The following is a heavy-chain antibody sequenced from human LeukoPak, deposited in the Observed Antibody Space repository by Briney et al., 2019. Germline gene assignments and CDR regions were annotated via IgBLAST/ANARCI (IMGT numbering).Heavy chain of an antibody. CDR2: ISAYNGNT. CDR3: ARARIAAATGWFDP. D-gene: IGHD6-13*01. J-gene: IGHJ5*02. V-gene: IGHV1-18*01. Sequence: ASVKVSCKASGCTFTSYGISWVRQAPGQGLEWMGWISAYNGNTNYAQKLQGRVTMTTDTSTSTAYMELRSLRSDDTAVYYCARARIAAATGWFDPWGQGTLVTVSS. CDR1: GCTFTSYG.